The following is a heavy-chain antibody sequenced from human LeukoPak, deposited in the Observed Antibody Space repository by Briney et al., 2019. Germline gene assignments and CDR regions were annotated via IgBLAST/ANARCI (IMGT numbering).Heavy chain of an antibody. CDR2: IYYSGST. CDR1: GGSISSYY. V-gene: IGHV4-59*01. D-gene: IGHD3-10*01. CDR3: AGERGINWFDP. Sequence: SETLSLTCTGSGGSISSYYWSWIRQPPGKGLEGIGYIYYSGSTNYNPSLMSRVTISVDTSKNQFSLKLSSVTAADTAVYYCAGERGINWFDPWGQGTLVTVSS. J-gene: IGHJ5*02.